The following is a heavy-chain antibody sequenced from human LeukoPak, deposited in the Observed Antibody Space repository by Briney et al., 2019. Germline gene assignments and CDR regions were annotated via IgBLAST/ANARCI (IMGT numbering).Heavy chain of an antibody. CDR1: GFTFSSHG. V-gene: IGHV3-7*01. Sequence: PGGSLRLSCAASGFTFSSHGMSWVRQAPGKGLEWVANIKQGGSEKYYVDSVKGRFSISRHNAKNSLYLQMNSLRAEDTAVYYCVPYDTSGYLDYWGQGTLVTVSS. D-gene: IGHD3-22*01. J-gene: IGHJ4*02. CDR3: VPYDTSGYLDY. CDR2: IKQGGSEK.